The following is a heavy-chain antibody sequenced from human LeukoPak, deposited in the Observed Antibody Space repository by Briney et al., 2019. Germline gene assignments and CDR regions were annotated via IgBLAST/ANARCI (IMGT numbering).Heavy chain of an antibody. CDR3: ARTVDTAMVHFDY. Sequence: ASVKVSCKASGHTFTGYYMHWVRQAPGQGLEWMGWINPNSGGTNYAQKFQGWVTMTRDTSISTAYMELSRLRSDDTAVYYCARTVDTAMVHFDYWGQGTLVTVSS. CDR1: GHTFTGYY. CDR2: INPNSGGT. D-gene: IGHD5-18*01. J-gene: IGHJ4*02. V-gene: IGHV1-2*04.